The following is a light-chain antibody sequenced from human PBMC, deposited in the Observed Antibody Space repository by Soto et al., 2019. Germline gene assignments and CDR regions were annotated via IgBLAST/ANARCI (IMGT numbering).Light chain of an antibody. V-gene: IGLV2-14*01. CDR3: SSYTSNSTVAEV. Sequence: QSVLTQPASVSGSPGQSITISCSGTSSDIGAYNFVSWYQQHPGKTPKLMIYDVTSRPSGVSARFSGSKSGTTASLTISGLQAEDEADYYCSSYTSNSTVAEVFGEGTKLTVL. J-gene: IGLJ2*01. CDR2: DVT. CDR1: SSDIGAYNF.